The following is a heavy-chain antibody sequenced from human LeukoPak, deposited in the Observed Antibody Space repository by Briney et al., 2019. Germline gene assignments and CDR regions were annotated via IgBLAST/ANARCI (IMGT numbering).Heavy chain of an antibody. CDR3: ARVRSGYDFDY. D-gene: IGHD5-12*01. CDR1: GFTFSSYW. V-gene: IGHV3-74*01. CDR2: INTDGSST. J-gene: IGHJ4*02. Sequence: GGSLRLSCAASGFTFSSYWMHWVRQAPGKGLVWVSRINTDGSSTSYTDSVKGRFTISRDNAKNTLYLQMNSLRAEDTAVYYCARVRSGYDFDYWGQGTLVTVSS.